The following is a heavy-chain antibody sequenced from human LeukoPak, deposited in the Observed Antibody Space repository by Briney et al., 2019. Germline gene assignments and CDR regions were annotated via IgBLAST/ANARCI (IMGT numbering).Heavy chain of an antibody. CDR2: IYPADSDT. CDR3: ARLSNGSFDY. Sequence: GESLKISCKGPTHSFHSQWIGWVRQRPGNGLEWMGIIYPADSDTRYSPTFQGQVTISADKSISTAYLQWSSLKASDTAMYYCARLSNGSFDYWGQGTLVTVSS. D-gene: IGHD6-25*01. V-gene: IGHV5-51*01. CDR1: THSFHSQW. J-gene: IGHJ4*02.